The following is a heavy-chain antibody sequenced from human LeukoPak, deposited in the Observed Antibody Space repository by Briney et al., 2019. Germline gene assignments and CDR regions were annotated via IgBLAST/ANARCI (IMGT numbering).Heavy chain of an antibody. CDR2: IFYTGDT. V-gene: IGHV4-39*01. Sequence: KSSETLSLTCSVSGDSVSSSTYYWGWICQPPGKGLEYIATIFYTGDTYYNPSLKSRVTISMDTSKDQFSLKLGSVTAADTAVYHCARTPKTQYDSGKNWGLNWFDLWGQGILVTVSS. D-gene: IGHD7-27*01. J-gene: IGHJ5*02. CDR3: ARTPKTQYDSGKNWGLNWFDL. CDR1: GDSVSSSTYY.